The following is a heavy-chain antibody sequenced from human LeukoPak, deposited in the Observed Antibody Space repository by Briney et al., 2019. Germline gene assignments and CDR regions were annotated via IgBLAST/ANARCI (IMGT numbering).Heavy chain of an antibody. V-gene: IGHV4-39*07. CDR1: GGSISSSSYY. D-gene: IGHD3-10*01. CDR3: ARHLSHYGSEN. Sequence: PSETLSLTCTVFGGSISSSSYYWGWIRQPPGKGLEWIGSIYHSGSTYYNPSLKSRVTISVDTSKNQFSLKLSSVTAADTAVYYCARHLSHYGSENWGQGTLVTVSS. CDR2: IYHSGST. J-gene: IGHJ4*02.